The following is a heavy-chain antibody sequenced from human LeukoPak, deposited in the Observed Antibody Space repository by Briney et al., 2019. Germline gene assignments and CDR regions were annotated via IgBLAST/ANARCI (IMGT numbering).Heavy chain of an antibody. CDR2: IDPSDSYT. Sequence: GESPKISCKGSGYCFTNYWITWVRQMPGAGLEWMATIDPSDSYTNYSPSFQGHVTISADKSITTAYLQWSSLKASDTAMYYCARQDGGTLQWFDPWGQGTLVTVSS. CDR3: ARQDGGTLQWFDP. D-gene: IGHD2-15*01. J-gene: IGHJ5*02. V-gene: IGHV5-10-1*01. CDR1: GYCFTNYW.